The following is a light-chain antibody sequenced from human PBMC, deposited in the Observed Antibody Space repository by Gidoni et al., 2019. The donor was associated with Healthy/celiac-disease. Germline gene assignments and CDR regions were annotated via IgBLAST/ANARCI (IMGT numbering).Light chain of an antibody. CDR1: SSDVGGYNY. J-gene: IGLJ3*02. V-gene: IGLV2-14*01. CDR2: EVS. Sequence: QSALTQPASVSGSPGQSITISCTGTSSDVGGYNYASWYQQHPGKAPKLMIYEVSNRPSGVSNRFSGSKSGNTASLTISGLQAEDEADYYCSSYTSSSTPWVFGGGTKLTV. CDR3: SSYTSSSTPWV.